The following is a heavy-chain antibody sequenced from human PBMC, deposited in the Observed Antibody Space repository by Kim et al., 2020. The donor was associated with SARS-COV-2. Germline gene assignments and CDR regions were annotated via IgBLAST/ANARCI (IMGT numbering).Heavy chain of an antibody. Sequence: SETLSLTCTVSSHSTSSGYYWGWIRQSPGKGLEWIGSVHQSSMTYYNPSLRSRVTISIDTSKNQFSLRLNSVTAADTAVYYCTSKYYYDTSAYYYADWWGQGTLVTVSS. V-gene: IGHV4-38-2*02. CDR1: SHSTSSGYY. D-gene: IGHD3-22*01. J-gene: IGHJ1*01. CDR2: VHQSSMT. CDR3: TSKYYYDTSAYYYADW.